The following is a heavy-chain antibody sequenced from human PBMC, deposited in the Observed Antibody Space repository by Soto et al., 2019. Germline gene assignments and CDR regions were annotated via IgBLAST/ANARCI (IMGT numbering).Heavy chain of an antibody. Sequence: SGHTLENPTQTPTLPCTFSGFSLSPSGVGVGWIRQPPGKALEWLALIYWHDDKRYSPSLKSRLTTTKDTSKNQVSLKKPNRAPVDTATYYCAHSQWGQVGGGEGDAFDIWGQGTMVT. CDR3: AHSQWGQVGGGEGDAFDI. D-gene: IGHD3-16*01. J-gene: IGHJ3*02. CDR1: GFSLSPSGVG. V-gene: IGHV2-5*01. CDR2: IYWHDDK.